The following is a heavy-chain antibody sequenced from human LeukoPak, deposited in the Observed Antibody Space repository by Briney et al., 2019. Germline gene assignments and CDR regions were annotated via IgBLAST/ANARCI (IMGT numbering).Heavy chain of an antibody. CDR2: IYYSGST. Sequence: SETLSLTCTVSGGSISSSSYYWGWIRQPPGKGLEWIGSIYYSGSTYYNPSLKSRVTISVDTSKNQFSLKLSSVTAADTAVYYCARGVVSSSWYGRPYYFDYWGQGTLVTVSS. J-gene: IGHJ4*02. CDR3: ARGVVSSSWYGRPYYFDY. CDR1: GGSISSSSYY. D-gene: IGHD6-13*01. V-gene: IGHV4-39*07.